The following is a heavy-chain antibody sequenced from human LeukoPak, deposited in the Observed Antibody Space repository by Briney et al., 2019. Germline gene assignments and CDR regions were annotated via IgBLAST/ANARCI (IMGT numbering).Heavy chain of an antibody. V-gene: IGHV4-39*07. Sequence: SETLSLTCTVSGGSISSSSYYWSWIRQPPGKGLEWIGEINHSGSTNYNPSLKSRVTISVDTSKNQFSLKLSSVTAADTAVYYCARRVTPRLWFGELRVWFDPWGQGTLVTVSS. CDR1: GGSISSSSYY. CDR2: INHSGST. CDR3: ARRVTPRLWFGELRVWFDP. J-gene: IGHJ5*02. D-gene: IGHD3-10*01.